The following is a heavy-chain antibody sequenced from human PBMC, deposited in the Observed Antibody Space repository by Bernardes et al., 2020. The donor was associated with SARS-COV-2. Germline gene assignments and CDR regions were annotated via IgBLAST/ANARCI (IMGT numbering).Heavy chain of an antibody. CDR2: INQDGSDK. V-gene: IGHV3-7*01. D-gene: IGHD6-6*01. Sequence: GGSLRLSCVASGFTFSTFWMTWVRQAPGKGLEWVANINQDGSDKYYVDSVKGRFTISRDNAKNSLFMQMNTLRAEDTAVYYCARIYSTSSFDFDHWGQGTLVTVSS. J-gene: IGHJ4*02. CDR1: GFTFSTFW. CDR3: ARIYSTSSFDFDH.